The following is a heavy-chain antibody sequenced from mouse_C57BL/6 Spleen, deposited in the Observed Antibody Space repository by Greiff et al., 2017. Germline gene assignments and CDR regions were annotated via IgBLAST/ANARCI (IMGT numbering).Heavy chain of an antibody. J-gene: IGHJ2*01. CDR3: AMGGTGPFDY. D-gene: IGHD4-1*01. CDR2: ISSGSGTI. Sequence: EVKLMESGGGLVKPGGSLKLSCAASGFTFSDYGMHWVRQAPEKGLEWVAYISSGSGTIYYADTVKGRFTISRVNAKNTLFLQMTSLRSEDTAMDYCAMGGTGPFDYWGQGTTLTVS. V-gene: IGHV5-17*01. CDR1: GFTFSDYG.